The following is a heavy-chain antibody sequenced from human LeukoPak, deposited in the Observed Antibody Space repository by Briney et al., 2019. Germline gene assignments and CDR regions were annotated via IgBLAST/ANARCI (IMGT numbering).Heavy chain of an antibody. J-gene: IGHJ4*02. CDR2: TSGSGDDT. V-gene: IGHV3-23*01. D-gene: IGHD2-15*01. CDR3: AKKRSSGGATQFDY. CDR1: GFTFSSYG. Sequence: GGSLRLSCVASGFTFSSYGMSWVRQAPGKGLEWLSSTSGSGDDTYYADSVKGRFTLSRDNSKNTLYLQMNSLRADDTAVYYCAKKRSSGGATQFDYWGQGTLVTVSS.